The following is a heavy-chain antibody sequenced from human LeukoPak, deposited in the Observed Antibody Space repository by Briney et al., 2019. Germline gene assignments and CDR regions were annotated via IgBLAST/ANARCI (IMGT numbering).Heavy chain of an antibody. CDR3: AKDGDSSAGIDY. V-gene: IGHV3-30*18. J-gene: IGHJ4*02. Sequence: HPGRSLRLSCAASGFTFSSYGMHWVRQAPGKGLEWVAVISYDGSNKYYADSVKGRFTISRDNSKNTLYLQMNSLRAEDTAVYYCAKDGDSSAGIDYWGQGTLVTVSS. CDR1: GFTFSSYG. CDR2: ISYDGSNK. D-gene: IGHD6-19*01.